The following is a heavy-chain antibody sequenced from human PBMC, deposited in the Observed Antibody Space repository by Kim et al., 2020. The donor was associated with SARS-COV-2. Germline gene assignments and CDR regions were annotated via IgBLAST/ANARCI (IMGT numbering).Heavy chain of an antibody. D-gene: IGHD2-2*01. V-gene: IGHV4-31*03. CDR3: ARGQPLDY. CDR2: ISYSGNS. Sequence: SETLSLTCTVSGGSIRSGGKFWTWIRQHPAKGLEWIGYISYSGNSHYSPSLRSRVSISLQTSENQFSLKLTSVTAADTAVYYCARGQPLDYWGQGILFTVSS. CDR1: GGSIRSGGKF. J-gene: IGHJ4*02.